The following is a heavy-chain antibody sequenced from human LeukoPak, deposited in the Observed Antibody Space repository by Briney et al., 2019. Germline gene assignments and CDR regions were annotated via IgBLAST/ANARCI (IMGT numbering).Heavy chain of an antibody. Sequence: PSETLSLTCAVYGGSFSGYYWSWIRQPPGKGLEWIGEINHSGSTNYNPSLKSRVTISVDTSKNQFSLKLSSVTAADTAVYYCAALDMVTAFDYWGQGTLVTVSS. J-gene: IGHJ4*02. D-gene: IGHD4-23*01. CDR2: INHSGST. CDR1: GGSFSGYY. V-gene: IGHV4-34*01. CDR3: AALDMVTAFDY.